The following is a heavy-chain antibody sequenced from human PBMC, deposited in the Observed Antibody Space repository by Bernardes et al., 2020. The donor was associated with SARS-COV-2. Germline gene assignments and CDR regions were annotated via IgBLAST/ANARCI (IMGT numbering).Heavy chain of an antibody. Sequence: GGSLRLSCAASGMNFDRYGMNWVRQAPGTGLECVSGIIAGSSFTFYTESVKGRFTISRDNSKNILFLQMKSLRVEDTAVYYCAKDHDFWTGPGAWGQGTLVVVSS. CDR3: AKDHDFWTGPGA. D-gene: IGHD3-3*01. J-gene: IGHJ5*02. CDR1: GMNFDRYG. V-gene: IGHV3-23*03. CDR2: IIAGSSFT.